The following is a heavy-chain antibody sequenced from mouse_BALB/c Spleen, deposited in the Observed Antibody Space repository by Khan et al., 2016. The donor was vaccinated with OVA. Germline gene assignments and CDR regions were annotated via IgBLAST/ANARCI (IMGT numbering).Heavy chain of an antibody. CDR2: INTYTGEP. CDR3: ARPPYFSYTLDY. Sequence: QIQLVQSGPELKKPGETVKISCKASGYTFTNYGMNWVKQSPGKALKWMGWINTYTGEPTYADDFKGRFAFSLETSASTAYLQINNLKNEDTGTYFCARPPYFSYTLDYWGQGTSVTVSS. J-gene: IGHJ4*01. V-gene: IGHV9-3-1*01. CDR1: GYTFTNYG. D-gene: IGHD2-10*01.